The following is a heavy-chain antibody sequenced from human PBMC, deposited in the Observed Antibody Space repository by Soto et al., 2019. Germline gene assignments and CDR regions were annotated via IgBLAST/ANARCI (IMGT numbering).Heavy chain of an antibody. Sequence: HPGGSLRLSCEASGFTFSNYGMNWVRQAPGKGLEWISYTSSAGSTIYYADSVRGRFTISRDNARNSLYLQMNSLRAEDTALYYCAREDFWSFAWGQGTLVTVSS. J-gene: IGHJ5*02. V-gene: IGHV3-48*01. CDR1: GFTFSNYG. CDR2: TSSAGSTI. D-gene: IGHD3-3*01. CDR3: AREDFWSFA.